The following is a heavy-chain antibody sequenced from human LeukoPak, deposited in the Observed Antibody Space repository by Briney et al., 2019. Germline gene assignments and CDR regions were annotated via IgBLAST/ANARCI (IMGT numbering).Heavy chain of an antibody. Sequence: SDTLSLTCTVSGGSISSGDYYWSWIRQPPGKGLEWIGYMYYSGSTYYNPSLKSRVTISVDTSKSQFSLKLSSVTAADTAVYYCARPYYYDSRIDPWGQGTLVTVSS. CDR2: MYYSGST. V-gene: IGHV4-30-4*02. CDR1: GGSISSGDYY. D-gene: IGHD3-22*01. J-gene: IGHJ5*02. CDR3: ARPYYYDSRIDP.